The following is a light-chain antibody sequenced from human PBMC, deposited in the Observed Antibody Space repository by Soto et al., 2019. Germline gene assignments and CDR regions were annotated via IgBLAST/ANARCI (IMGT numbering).Light chain of an antibody. CDR3: QQYSQWPIT. CDR1: QAINNN. J-gene: IGKJ5*01. CDR2: GAS. V-gene: IGKV3-15*01. Sequence: VLTQAPDTLSVSPGERATLSCRASQAINNNVAWYQLKDGQVPRLLIYGASTRAADVPARFSGSGSGTEFTLSISSLQSEDFAVYSCQQYSQWPITFGQGTRLEIK.